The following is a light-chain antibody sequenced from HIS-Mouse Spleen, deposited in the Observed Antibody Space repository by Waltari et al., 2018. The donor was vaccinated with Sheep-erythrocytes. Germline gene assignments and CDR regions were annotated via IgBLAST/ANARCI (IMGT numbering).Light chain of an antibody. Sequence: SYELTQPPSVSVSPGQTARITCSGAALPKQYAYWYQQKSGQAPVLVIYEDSKRPSGIPERFSGSSSGTMATLTISGAQVEDEADYYCYSTDSSGNHSVFGGGTKLTVL. CDR2: EDS. V-gene: IGLV3-10*01. CDR3: YSTDSSGNHSV. J-gene: IGLJ2*01. CDR1: ALPKQY.